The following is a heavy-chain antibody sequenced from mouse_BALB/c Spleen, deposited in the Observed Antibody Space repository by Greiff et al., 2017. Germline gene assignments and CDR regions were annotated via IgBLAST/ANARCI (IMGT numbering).Heavy chain of an antibody. CDR2: INPSNGGT. D-gene: IGHD2-1*01. J-gene: IGHJ2*01. CDR3: TRDGNYIFDY. V-gene: IGHV1S81*02. CDR1: GYTFTSYY. Sequence: QVQLQQSGAELVKPGASVKLSCKASGYTFTSYYMYWVKQRPGQGLEWIGEINPSNGGTNFNEKFKSKATLTVDKSSSTAYMQLSSLTSEDSAVYYCTRDGNYIFDYWGQGTTLTVSS.